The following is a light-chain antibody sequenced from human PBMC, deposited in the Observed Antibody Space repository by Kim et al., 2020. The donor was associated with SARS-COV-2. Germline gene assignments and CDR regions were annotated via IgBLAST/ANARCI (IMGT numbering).Light chain of an antibody. CDR3: QKYNSAPALT. V-gene: IGKV1-27*01. CDR1: QGINND. Sequence: ASVGDRVTITSRASQGINNDLAWYQQKPGRAPRLLIYAASTLQSGVPSRFSGSGFGTDFTLTISSLQPEDFATYYCQKYNSAPALTFGGGTKLEI. J-gene: IGKJ4*01. CDR2: AAS.